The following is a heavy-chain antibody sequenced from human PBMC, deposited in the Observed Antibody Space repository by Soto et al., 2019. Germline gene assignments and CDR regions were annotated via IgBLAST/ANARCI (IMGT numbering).Heavy chain of an antibody. D-gene: IGHD2-15*01. CDR3: ARDRGGGHNPADY. CDR2: IYYSGST. CDR1: GGSISSYY. V-gene: IGHV4-59*01. J-gene: IGHJ4*02. Sequence: QVQLQESGPGLVKPSETLSLTCTVSGGSISSYYWNWIRQSPGKGLEWIGYIYYSGSTSYNPSLKSRVTISVATSKNQCSLKLSSVTAADTAVYYCARDRGGGHNPADYWGQGTLVTVSS.